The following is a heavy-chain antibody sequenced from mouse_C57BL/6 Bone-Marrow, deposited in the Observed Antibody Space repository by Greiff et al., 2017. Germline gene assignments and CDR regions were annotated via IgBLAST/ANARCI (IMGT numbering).Heavy chain of an antibody. CDR1: GYTFTSYW. CDR3: ARSRVLLCDY. J-gene: IGHJ2*01. V-gene: IGHV1-64*01. D-gene: IGHD2-1*01. CDR2: IHPNSGST. Sequence: QVQLQQPGAELVKPGASVKLSCKASGYTFTSYWMHWVKQRPGQGLEWIGMIHPNSGSTNYNEKFKSKATLTVDKSPSTAYMQLSSLTSEDSAVXYCARSRVLLCDYWGQGTTLTVSS.